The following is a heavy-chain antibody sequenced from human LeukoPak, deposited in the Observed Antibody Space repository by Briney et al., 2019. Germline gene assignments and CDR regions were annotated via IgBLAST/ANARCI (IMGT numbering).Heavy chain of an antibody. CDR3: AKAPATTCRGAFCYPFDS. D-gene: IGHD2-15*01. J-gene: IGHJ4*02. Sequence: PGGSLRLSCAASGFTLSSYAMSWVRQAPGKGLEWISSISDTGNTYHADSVKGRFTISRDSSKNTLFLQMNRMRPEDAAVYYCAKAPATTCRGAFCYPFDSWGLGTLVTVSS. V-gene: IGHV3-23*01. CDR1: GFTLSSYA. CDR2: ISDTGNT.